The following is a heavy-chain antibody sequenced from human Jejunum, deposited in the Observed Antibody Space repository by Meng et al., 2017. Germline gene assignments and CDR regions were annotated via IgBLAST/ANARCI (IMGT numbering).Heavy chain of an antibody. CDR2: ISLSGDST. D-gene: IGHD3-10*01. CDR1: GFTISNAW. V-gene: IGHV3-23*04. CDR3: AKPYGSGDFDS. J-gene: IGHJ4*02. Sequence: EEQLVGSGGGLVNPGGSLRLSCAASGFTISNAWMSWVRQAPGKGLEWVSTISLSGDSTKYADSVKGRFTISRDNSKNTLYLQMNSLRAEDTAVYFCAKPYGSGDFDSWGQGTLVTVSS.